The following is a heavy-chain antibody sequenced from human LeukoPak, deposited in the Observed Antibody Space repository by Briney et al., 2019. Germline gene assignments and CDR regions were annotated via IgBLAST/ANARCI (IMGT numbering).Heavy chain of an antibody. J-gene: IGHJ2*01. D-gene: IGHD3-22*01. CDR2: INHSGST. CDR3: ARDREYYDSSGYSWGYFDL. Sequence: PSETLSLTCAVYGGSFSGYYWSWIRQPPGKGLEWIGEINHSGSTNYNPSLKSRVTISVDTSKNQFSLKLSSVTAADTAVYYCARDREYYDSSGYSWGYFDLWGRGTLVTVSS. CDR1: GGSFSGYY. V-gene: IGHV4-34*01.